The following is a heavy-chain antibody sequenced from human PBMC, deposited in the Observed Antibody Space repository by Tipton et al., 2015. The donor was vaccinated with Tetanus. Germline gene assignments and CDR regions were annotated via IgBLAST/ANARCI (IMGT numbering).Heavy chain of an antibody. D-gene: IGHD3-22*01. Sequence: GLVKPSETLSLTCSVSGGSIDSSNYYWAWVRQPPGKGLEWLGSGVSSGRTYYNPSLKSRVTTFVDTSKNRFSLRLNSMTAAATAVYVCARQEPPRRFYYDSSGSSGWGQGILVTVSS. CDR1: GGSIDSSNYY. CDR2: GVSSGRT. CDR3: ARQEPPRRFYYDSSGSSG. J-gene: IGHJ4*02. V-gene: IGHV4-39*01.